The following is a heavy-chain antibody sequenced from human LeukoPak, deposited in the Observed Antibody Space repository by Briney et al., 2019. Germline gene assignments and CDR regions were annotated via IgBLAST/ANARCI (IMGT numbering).Heavy chain of an antibody. CDR2: IRPDANDG. D-gene: IGHD7-27*01. J-gene: IGHJ4*02. V-gene: IGHV3-7*01. Sequence: GESLRLSCAASGFTFSHYWMTWVRQAPGKGLEWVAIIRPDANDGSYVDSVKGRFTISRDNARSSLYLQLNSLRAEDTAVYFCARADWGSNDYWGQGALVTVSS. CDR1: GFTFSHYW. CDR3: ARADWGSNDY.